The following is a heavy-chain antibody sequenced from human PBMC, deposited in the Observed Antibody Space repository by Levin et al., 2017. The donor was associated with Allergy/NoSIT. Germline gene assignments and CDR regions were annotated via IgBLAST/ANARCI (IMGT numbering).Heavy chain of an antibody. J-gene: IGHJ5*02. Sequence: GGSLRLSCAASGFTFSSYSMNWVRQAPGKGLEWVSSISSSSSYIYYADSVKGRFTISRDNAKNSLYLQMNSLRAEDTAVYYCARCSVDTAMVLWFDPWGQGTLVTVSS. CDR3: ARCSVDTAMVLWFDP. V-gene: IGHV3-21*01. D-gene: IGHD5-18*01. CDR1: GFTFSSYS. CDR2: ISSSSSYI.